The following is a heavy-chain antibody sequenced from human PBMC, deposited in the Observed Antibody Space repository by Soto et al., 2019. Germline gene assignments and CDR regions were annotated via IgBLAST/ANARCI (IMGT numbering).Heavy chain of an antibody. CDR3: ARDWVDSSGYYQYYYGMDV. CDR2: TYYRSKWYN. D-gene: IGHD3-22*01. V-gene: IGHV6-1*01. J-gene: IGHJ6*02. Sequence: SQTLSLTCAISVDSVSSNSAAWNWIRQSPSRGLEWLGRTYYRSKWYNDYAVSVKSRITINPDTSKNQFSLQLNSVTPEDTAVYYCARDWVDSSGYYQYYYGMDVWGQGTTVTVSS. CDR1: VDSVSSNSAA.